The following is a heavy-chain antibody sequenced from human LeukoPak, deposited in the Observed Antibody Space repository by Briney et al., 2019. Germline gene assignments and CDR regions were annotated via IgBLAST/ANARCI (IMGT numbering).Heavy chain of an antibody. D-gene: IGHD3-3*01. CDR2: IYYSGST. V-gene: IGHV4-59*11. J-gene: IGHJ5*02. CDR3: ARMGPYYDFWSGYYGVGWFDP. CDR1: GGSISSHY. Sequence: SETLSLTCTVAGGSISSHYWSWIRQPPGKGLEWIGYIYYSGSTNYNPSLKSRVTISVDTSKNQFSLKLSSVTAADTAVYYCARMGPYYDFWSGYYGVGWFDPWGQGTLVTVSS.